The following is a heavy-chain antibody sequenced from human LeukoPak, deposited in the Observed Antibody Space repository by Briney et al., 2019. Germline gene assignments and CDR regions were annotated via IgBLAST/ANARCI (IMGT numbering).Heavy chain of an antibody. CDR1: GVTFSNYW. CDR3: AAARGSDY. D-gene: IGHD3-16*01. V-gene: IGHV3-7*01. J-gene: IGHJ4*02. CDR2: TKQDGSDK. Sequence: GGSLRLSCAASGVTFSNYWMTWVRQGPGKGLEWVASTKQDGSDKYYVDSVKGRFTISRDNAKKSLYLQMNSLRAEDTAVYYCAAARGSDYWGQGTLVTVSS.